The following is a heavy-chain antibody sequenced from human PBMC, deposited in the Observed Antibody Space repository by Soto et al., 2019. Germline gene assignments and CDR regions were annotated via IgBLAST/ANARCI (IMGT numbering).Heavy chain of an antibody. CDR3: ASLHYYDSSGPTTGYFQH. Sequence: GSLRLSCAASGFTVSSNYMSWVRQAPGKGLEWVPVIYSGGSTYYADSVKGRFTISGDNSKNTLYLQMNSLRAEDTAVYYCASLHYYDSSGPTTGYFQHWGQGTLVTVSS. D-gene: IGHD3-22*01. V-gene: IGHV3-53*01. J-gene: IGHJ1*01. CDR1: GFTVSSNY. CDR2: IYSGGST.